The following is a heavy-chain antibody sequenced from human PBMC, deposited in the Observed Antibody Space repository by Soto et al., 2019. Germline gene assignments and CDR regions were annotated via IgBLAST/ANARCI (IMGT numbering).Heavy chain of an antibody. CDR2: IYPGDSDI. CDR1: GYNFTSHW. D-gene: IGHD3-22*01. Sequence: GESLKISCKASGYNFTSHWIGWVRQMPGKGLEWMGIIYPGDSDIRYSPSFQGQVTISADKSITTAYLQWSGLKASDTAMYYCARQIYDSDTGPNFQYYFDSWGQGTPVTVSS. V-gene: IGHV5-51*01. J-gene: IGHJ4*02. CDR3: ARQIYDSDTGPNFQYYFDS.